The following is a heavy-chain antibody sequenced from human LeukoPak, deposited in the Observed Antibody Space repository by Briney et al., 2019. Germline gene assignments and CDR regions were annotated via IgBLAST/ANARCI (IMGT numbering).Heavy chain of an antibody. CDR2: IIPIFGTA. J-gene: IGHJ6*02. CDR1: GGTFSSYA. V-gene: IGHV1-69*13. Sequence: ASVKVSCKASGGTFSSYAISWVRQAPGQGPEWMGGIIPIFGTANYARKFQGRVTITADESTSTAYMELSSLRSEDTAVYYCARAGISTVTGEHYYYGMDVWGQGTTVTVSS. D-gene: IGHD4-11*01. CDR3: ARAGISTVTGEHYYYGMDV.